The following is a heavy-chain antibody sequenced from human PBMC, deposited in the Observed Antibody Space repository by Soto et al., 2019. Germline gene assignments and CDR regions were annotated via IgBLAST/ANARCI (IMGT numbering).Heavy chain of an antibody. CDR2: ISYDGSNK. Sequence: QVQLVEPGGGVVQPGRSLRLSCAASGFTFSSYGMHWVRQAPGKGLEWVAVISYDGSNKYYADSVKGRFTISRDNSKNTLYLQMNSLRAEDTAVYYCAKDKNGDYLNYYLDYWGQGTLVTVSS. CDR1: GFTFSSYG. J-gene: IGHJ4*02. V-gene: IGHV3-30*18. D-gene: IGHD4-17*01. CDR3: AKDKNGDYLNYYLDY.